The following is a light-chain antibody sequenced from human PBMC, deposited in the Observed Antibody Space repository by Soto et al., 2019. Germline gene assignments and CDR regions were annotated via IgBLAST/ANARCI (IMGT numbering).Light chain of an antibody. CDR1: QSVSSSY. CDR3: QQRNNWPPIT. V-gene: IGKV3D-20*02. J-gene: IGKJ5*01. CDR2: SAS. Sequence: EIVLTQSPGTLSLSPGERATLSCRASQSVSSSYLAWYQQKPGQAPRLLIYSASSRATGIPDRFSGSGSGTDFTLTISRLEPEDFAVYYCQQRNNWPPITFGQGTRLEIK.